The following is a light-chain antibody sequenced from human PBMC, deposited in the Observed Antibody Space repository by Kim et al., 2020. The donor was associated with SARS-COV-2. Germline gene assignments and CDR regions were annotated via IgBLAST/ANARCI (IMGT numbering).Light chain of an antibody. CDR1: SSNIGSNY. V-gene: IGLV1-47*01. Sequence: QRGTISCSGSSSNIGSNYVYWYQQRPGTAPKLLIYRNNQRPSGVPDRFSGSKSGTSASLAISGLRSEDEADYYCAAWDDSLSGRVFGGGTQLTVL. J-gene: IGLJ3*02. CDR3: AAWDDSLSGRV. CDR2: RNN.